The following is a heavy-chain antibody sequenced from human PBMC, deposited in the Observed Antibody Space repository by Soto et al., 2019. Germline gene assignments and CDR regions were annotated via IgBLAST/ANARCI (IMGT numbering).Heavy chain of an antibody. Sequence: QVQLQESGPGLVKPSETLTLTCAVSGASISTGKWWSWVRQPPGKGLEWIGDISHSVSANYNPALRSRVTIEVDKSKNQFSLKLSVTAADTAMYYCTRDGDYGYSLAYWGQGTLVTVSS. CDR2: ISHSVSA. CDR3: TRDGDYGYSLAY. J-gene: IGHJ4*02. CDR1: GASISTGKW. D-gene: IGHD5-18*01. V-gene: IGHV4-4*02.